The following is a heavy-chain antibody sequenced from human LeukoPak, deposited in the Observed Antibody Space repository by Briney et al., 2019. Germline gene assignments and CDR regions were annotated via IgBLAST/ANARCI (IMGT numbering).Heavy chain of an antibody. V-gene: IGHV4-34*01. D-gene: IGHD5-12*01. CDR3: ASPRGYSGYQFDY. CDR2: INHSGST. CDR1: GGSFSGYY. J-gene: IGHJ4*02. Sequence: SETLSLTCAVYGGSFSGYYWSWIRPPPGKGLEWIGEINHSGSTNYNPSLKSRVTISVDTSKNQFSLKLSSVTAADTAVYYCASPRGYSGYQFDYWGQGTLVTVSS.